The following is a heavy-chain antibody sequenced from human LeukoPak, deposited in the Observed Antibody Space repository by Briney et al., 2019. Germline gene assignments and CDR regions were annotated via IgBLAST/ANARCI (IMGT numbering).Heavy chain of an antibody. J-gene: IGHJ6*02. V-gene: IGHV4-59*08. CDR2: IYYSGST. Sequence: PSETLSLTCTVSGGSISSYYWSWIRQPPGKGLEWIGYIYYSGSTNYNPSLKSRVTISVDTSKNQFSLKLSSVTAADTAVYYCARHMYSSSWYSHYYYGMDVWGQGTTVTVSS. CDR3: ARHMYSSSWYSHYYYGMDV. CDR1: GGSISSYY. D-gene: IGHD6-13*01.